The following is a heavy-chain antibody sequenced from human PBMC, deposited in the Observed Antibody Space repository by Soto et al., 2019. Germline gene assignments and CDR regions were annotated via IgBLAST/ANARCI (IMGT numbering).Heavy chain of an antibody. V-gene: IGHV1-46*01. CDR2: VTPIRVST. CDR1: GYSFPTNY. Sequence: QVQLVQSGAEVRKPGASVKLSCKASGYSFPTNYIHWVRQPPGQGLEWMGVVTPIRVSTNYAQKFQGRITLTRDTATSTVYTDLSSRISAATAVFYFAHALGYSSGFDPWGQGALVTVSS. CDR3: AHALGYSSGFDP. D-gene: IGHD5-18*01. J-gene: IGHJ5*02.